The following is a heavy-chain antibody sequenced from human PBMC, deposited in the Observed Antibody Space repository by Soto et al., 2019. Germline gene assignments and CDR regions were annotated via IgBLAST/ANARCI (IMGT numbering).Heavy chain of an antibody. V-gene: IGHV3-53*01. J-gene: IGHJ6*02. CDR2: IYSGGST. Sequence: GGSLRLSCAASGFTVSSNYMSWVRQAPGKGLEWVSVIYSGGSTYYADSVKGRFTISRDNSKNTLYLQMNSLRAEDTAVYYCAREGDGYNSSGMDVWGQGTTVTVSS. CDR1: GFTVSSNY. CDR3: AREGDGYNSSGMDV. D-gene: IGHD5-12*01.